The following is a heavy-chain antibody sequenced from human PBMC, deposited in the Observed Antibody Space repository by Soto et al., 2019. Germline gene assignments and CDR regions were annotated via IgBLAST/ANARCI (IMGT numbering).Heavy chain of an antibody. D-gene: IGHD3-22*01. J-gene: IGHJ4*02. Sequence: GSLRLSCAASGFTFSNYAMSWVRQAPGKGLEWVSGISASGRDTYFADSVKDRFTISRDSSKNTLYLQMNSLRAEDTAIYYCAKGKTSGWYYFDSWGQGTRVTVSS. V-gene: IGHV3-23*01. CDR3: AKGKTSGWYYFDS. CDR1: GFTFSNYA. CDR2: ISASGRDT.